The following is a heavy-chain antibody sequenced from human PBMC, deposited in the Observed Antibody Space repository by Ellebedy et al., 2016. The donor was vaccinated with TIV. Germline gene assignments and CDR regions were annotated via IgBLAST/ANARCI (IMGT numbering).Heavy chain of an antibody. J-gene: IGHJ4*02. Sequence: GGSLRLSCAASGFTFGDHAMSWVRQVPGKGLEWLSGVSGSGKFTDYADSVKGRFTISRDNSKNTVFLQLSSLRAEDTAIYYCAKDRGSFHPRYYFDYWGQGTLVTVSS. V-gene: IGHV3-23*01. CDR1: GFTFGDHA. D-gene: IGHD1-26*01. CDR2: VSGSGKFT. CDR3: AKDRGSFHPRYYFDY.